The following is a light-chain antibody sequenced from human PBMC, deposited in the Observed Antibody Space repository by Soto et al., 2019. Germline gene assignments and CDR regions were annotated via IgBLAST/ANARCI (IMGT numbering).Light chain of an antibody. Sequence: DIQMTQSPSSLSASEGDRVSITCRASQGIENLLSWYQQKPGQLPRLLIFAASTLQSGVPSRFSGSGSGTDFTLTISSLQPEDAATYYCQKYFSAPPTFGQGTKVEI. J-gene: IGKJ1*01. CDR3: QKYFSAPPT. V-gene: IGKV1-27*01. CDR2: AAS. CDR1: QGIENL.